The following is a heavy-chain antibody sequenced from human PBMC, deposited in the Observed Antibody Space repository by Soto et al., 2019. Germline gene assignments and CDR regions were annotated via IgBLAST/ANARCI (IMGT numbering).Heavy chain of an antibody. V-gene: IGHV3-33*01. CDR1: GFTFSNYG. D-gene: IGHD1-26*01. J-gene: IGHJ4*02. CDR3: SGNFDF. CDR2: IWHDGSNS. Sequence: QVQVVESGGGVVQPGRSLRLSCAASGFTFSNYGMHWVRQAPGKGLEWLAVIWHDGSNSYYANSVKGRFTISRDNSKNMFYLEMDSLRVEDTAIYYCSGNFDFWGQGTLVTVSS.